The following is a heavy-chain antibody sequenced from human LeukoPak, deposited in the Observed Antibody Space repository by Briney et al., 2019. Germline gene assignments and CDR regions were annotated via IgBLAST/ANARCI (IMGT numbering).Heavy chain of an antibody. CDR2: ISAYNGNT. V-gene: IGHV1-18*01. J-gene: IGHJ4*02. Sequence: ASVKVSCRASDYTFTNYGISWVRQAPGQGLEWMGWISAYNGNTNYAQNLQGRVTMTTDTSTSTAYMELRSLRSDDTAVYYCARAMYSSSWSYFDYWGQGTLVTVSS. D-gene: IGHD6-13*01. CDR3: ARAMYSSSWSYFDY. CDR1: DYTFTNYG.